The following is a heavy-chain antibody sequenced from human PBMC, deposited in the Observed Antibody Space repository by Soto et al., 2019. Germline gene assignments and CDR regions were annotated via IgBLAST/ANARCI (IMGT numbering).Heavy chain of an antibody. Sequence: GVSPRLSTAASGVTVSSYGMHWVRQAPGKGLEWVAVIWYDGSNKYYADSVKGRFTISRDNSKNTLYLQMNSLRAEDTAVYYCARDSITIFGVVIARPMDVWGQGTTVTVSS. CDR2: IWYDGSNK. J-gene: IGHJ6*02. V-gene: IGHV3-33*01. CDR1: GVTVSSYG. D-gene: IGHD3-3*01. CDR3: ARDSITIFGVVIARPMDV.